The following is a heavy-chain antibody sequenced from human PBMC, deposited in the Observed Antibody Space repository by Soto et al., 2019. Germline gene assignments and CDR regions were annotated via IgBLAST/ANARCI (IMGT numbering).Heavy chain of an antibody. CDR1: GGSISSGGYY. Sequence: SETLSLTCTVSGGSISSGGYYWSWIRQHPGKGLEWIGYIYYSGSTYYNPSLKSRVTISVDTSKNQFSLKLSSVTAADTAVYYCARATAENYRLFDYWGQGTLVTVSS. D-gene: IGHD3-16*02. CDR2: IYYSGST. V-gene: IGHV4-31*03. J-gene: IGHJ4*02. CDR3: ARATAENYRLFDY.